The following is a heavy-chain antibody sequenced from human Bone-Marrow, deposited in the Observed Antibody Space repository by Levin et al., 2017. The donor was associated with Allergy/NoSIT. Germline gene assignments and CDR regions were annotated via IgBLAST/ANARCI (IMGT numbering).Heavy chain of an antibody. V-gene: IGHV3-21*01. CDR2: ISSSSDYI. Sequence: GESLKISCAASGFTFSTNAMNWVRQAPGKGLEWVSSISSSSDYIYYADSVKGRFTISRDNAKNSLYLQMDSLRAEDTAVYYCAKDDTSGYYYIQESFDHWGQGTLVTVSS. J-gene: IGHJ4*02. CDR3: AKDDTSGYYYIQESFDH. D-gene: IGHD3-22*01. CDR1: GFTFSTNA.